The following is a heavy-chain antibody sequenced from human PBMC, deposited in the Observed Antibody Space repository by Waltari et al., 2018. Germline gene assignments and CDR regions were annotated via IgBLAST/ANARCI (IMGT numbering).Heavy chain of an antibody. CDR2: IIPIFGTA. V-gene: IGHV1-69*01. Sequence: QVQLVQSGAEVKKPGSSVKVSCQASGATFRSYAISWVRPAPGTGLEWMGGIIPIFGTANYAQKFQGRVTITADESTSTAYMELSSLRSEDTAVYYCARGIAARRGGYYYYYGMDVWGQGTTVTVSS. CDR1: GATFRSYA. D-gene: IGHD6-6*01. CDR3: ARGIAARRGGYYYYYGMDV. J-gene: IGHJ6*02.